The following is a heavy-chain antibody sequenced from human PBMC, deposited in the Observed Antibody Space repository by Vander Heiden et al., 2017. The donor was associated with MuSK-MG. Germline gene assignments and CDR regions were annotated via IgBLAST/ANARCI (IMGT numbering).Heavy chain of an antibody. CDR2: IYYSGST. CDR3: ADLGGTPETFTTGEN. J-gene: IGHJ4*02. Sequence: QLQLQESGPGLVKPSETLSLTCPVSGDSMRRSRYYWGWIRQPPGKGLEWIGSIYYSGSTHYNPSLRSRVTISVDGSNSRFSLRLSSVTAADTAVYYCADLGGTPETFTTGENWSQGTLGTVSS. CDR1: GDSMRRSRYY. V-gene: IGHV4-39*02. D-gene: IGHD3-16*01.